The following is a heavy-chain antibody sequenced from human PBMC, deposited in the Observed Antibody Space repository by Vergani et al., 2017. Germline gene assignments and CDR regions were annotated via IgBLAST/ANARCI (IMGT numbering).Heavy chain of an antibody. CDR1: GDSISSSSHF. V-gene: IGHV4-39*01. Sequence: QLQLHKSGPGLVKPSETLSLTCTLSGDSISSSSHFWGWIRQPPGKGLEWIATVFHSGSAYYNPSLRRRVTISVETSKNQFSLKLSSVTSADSAVYYCARHDSGHYDSYYYGLDVWGQGTTVTVSS. D-gene: IGHD3-3*01. J-gene: IGHJ6*02. CDR2: VFHSGSA. CDR3: ARHDSGHYDSYYYGLDV.